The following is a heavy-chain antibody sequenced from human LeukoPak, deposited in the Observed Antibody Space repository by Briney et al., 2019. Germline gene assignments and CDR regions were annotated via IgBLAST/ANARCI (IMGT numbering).Heavy chain of an antibody. J-gene: IGHJ4*02. V-gene: IGHV4-39*01. CDR2: IYYSGST. Sequence: SETLSLTCTVSGGSISSSISYWGWIRQPPGRGLEGSASIYYSGSTYYNPSPKSRVTISVGTTKNQFSLKLSSVTAADTAVYYCARTPSIAAAGDFFDYWGQGTLVTVSS. CDR1: GGSISSSISY. D-gene: IGHD6-13*01. CDR3: ARTPSIAAAGDFFDY.